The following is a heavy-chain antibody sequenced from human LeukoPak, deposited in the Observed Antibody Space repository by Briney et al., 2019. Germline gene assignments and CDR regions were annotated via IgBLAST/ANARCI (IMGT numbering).Heavy chain of an antibody. CDR2: IYYSGST. CDR1: GGSISSGGYY. CDR3: ASYHGDHVGNRFDP. J-gene: IGHJ5*02. V-gene: IGHV4-31*02. D-gene: IGHD4-17*01. Sequence: SQTLSLTCTVSGGSISSGGYYWSWIRQHPGKGLEWIGYIYYSGSTYYNPSLKSRITISVDTSKNQFSLRLSSVTAADTAVYYCASYHGDHVGNRFDPWGQGTLVTVSS.